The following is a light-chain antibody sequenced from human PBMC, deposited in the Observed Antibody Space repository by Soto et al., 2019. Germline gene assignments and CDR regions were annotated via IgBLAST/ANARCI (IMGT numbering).Light chain of an antibody. V-gene: IGKV1-5*01. Sequence: IEMTPSPSTLSASVGDRVTLPCPASQSISTWLAWYQQKPGKAPKLLIYDASSLESGVPSRFSGSGSGTEFTLTVSSLQPADFATYYCLQDHDDSWTFGQGAKVDNK. J-gene: IGKJ1*01. CDR1: QSISTW. CDR2: DAS. CDR3: LQDHDDSWT.